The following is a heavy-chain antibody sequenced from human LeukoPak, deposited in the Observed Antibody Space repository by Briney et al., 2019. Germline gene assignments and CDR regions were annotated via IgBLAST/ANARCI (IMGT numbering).Heavy chain of an antibody. CDR2: ISHRASDV. CDR1: GFTFSDYY. D-gene: IGHD6-6*01. CDR3: EQLASIAEYFQH. V-gene: IGHV3-11*01. J-gene: IGHJ1*01. Sequence: GGSLRLSCAASGFTFSDYYMSWIRQAPGKGLEWISYISHRASDVQYADSVKGRFTISRDNSKNTLYLQMNSLRAEDTAVYYCEQLASIAEYFQHWGQGTLVTVSS.